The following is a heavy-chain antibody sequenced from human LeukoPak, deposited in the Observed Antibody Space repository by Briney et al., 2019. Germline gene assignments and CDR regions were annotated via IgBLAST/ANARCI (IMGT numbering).Heavy chain of an antibody. V-gene: IGHV1-18*01. Sequence: ASVKVSCKASGYTFTSYGINWVRQAPGQGLEWMGWNSVYNGNTNYAQKLQGRVTMTTDTSTSTAYMELRSPRSDDTAVYYCARSGYCSSTSCYDNYYYYYGMDVWGQGTTVTVSS. J-gene: IGHJ6*02. CDR3: ARSGYCSSTSCYDNYYYYYGMDV. CDR1: GYTFTSYG. D-gene: IGHD2-2*01. CDR2: NSVYNGNT.